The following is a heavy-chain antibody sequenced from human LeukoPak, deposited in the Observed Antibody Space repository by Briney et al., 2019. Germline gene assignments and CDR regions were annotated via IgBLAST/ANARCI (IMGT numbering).Heavy chain of an antibody. CDR1: GFTFSSSGFTFSIYA. CDR3: ARDFADGDGFDI. J-gene: IGHJ3*02. Sequence: GGSLRLSCAASGFTFSSSGFTFSIYAMSWVRQAPGKGLEWVSTISGSGGSTNYADSVKDRFTISRDNSKNTLYLQMNSLRDEDTAIYYCARDFADGDGFDIWGQGTLVTVSS. CDR2: ISGSGGST. V-gene: IGHV3-23*01.